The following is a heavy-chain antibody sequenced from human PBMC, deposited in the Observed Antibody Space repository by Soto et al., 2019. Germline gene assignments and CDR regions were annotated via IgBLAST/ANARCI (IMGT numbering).Heavy chain of an antibody. J-gene: IGHJ4*02. Sequence: EVQLVESGGGLVKPGGSLRLSCVVSDFTFKNAWMNWVRQAPGKGLEWVGRIKSKADGGTTDYATPVKGRFTISRDDSKTTLYLQMNSLKTEDTAVYYCATPSDMDYWGQGTLVTVSS. CDR2: IKSKADGGTT. CDR1: DFTFKNAW. V-gene: IGHV3-15*07. CDR3: ATPSDMDY.